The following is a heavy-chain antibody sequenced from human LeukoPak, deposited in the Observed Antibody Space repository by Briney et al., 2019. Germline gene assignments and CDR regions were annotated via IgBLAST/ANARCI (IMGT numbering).Heavy chain of an antibody. CDR2: INPNSGGT. CDR1: GYTFTGYY. V-gene: IGHV1-2*02. Sequence: ASVKVSCKASGYTFTGYYIHWVRQAPGQGLEWMGWINPNSGGTNYAQKFQGRVTMTRDTSISTAYMELSRLRSDDTAVYYCARPNYRSGDSCLNWFDSWGQGTLVTVSS. J-gene: IGHJ5*01. CDR3: ARPNYRSGDSCLNWFDS. D-gene: IGHD2-15*01.